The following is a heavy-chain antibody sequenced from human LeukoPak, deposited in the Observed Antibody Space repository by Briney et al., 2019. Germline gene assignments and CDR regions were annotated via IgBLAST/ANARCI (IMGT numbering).Heavy chain of an antibody. CDR3: ARDLAPSGADAFDI. V-gene: IGHV4-30-4*08. Sequence: SETLSLTCTVSGGSISSGDYYWSWIRQPPGKGREWIGYIYYSGSTYYNPSLKSRVTISVDTARNQFSLKLSSVTAADTAMYYCARDLAPSGADAFDIWGQGTMVTVSS. D-gene: IGHD1-14*01. J-gene: IGHJ3*02. CDR1: GGSISSGDYY. CDR2: IYYSGST.